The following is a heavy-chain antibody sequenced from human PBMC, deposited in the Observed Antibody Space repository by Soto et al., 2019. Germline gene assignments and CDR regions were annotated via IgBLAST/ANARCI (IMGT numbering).Heavy chain of an antibody. V-gene: IGHV4-59*12. J-gene: IGHJ6*03. CDR1: GGSFSSYY. D-gene: IGHD3-3*01. CDR2: IYYSGST. Sequence: SETLSLTCTVSGGSFSSYYWSWIRQPPGKGLEWIGYIYYSGSTKYNPSLKGRVTMSLDTSKRQFSLELTSVTAADTAVYYCARAIRPITIFGVVTDYYMDVWGKGTTVTVSS. CDR3: ARAIRPITIFGVVTDYYMDV.